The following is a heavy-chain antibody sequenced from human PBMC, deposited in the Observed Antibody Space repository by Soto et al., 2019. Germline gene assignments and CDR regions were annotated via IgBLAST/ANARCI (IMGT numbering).Heavy chain of an antibody. CDR3: AREYYYTMDV. V-gene: IGHV3-11*05. CDR2: IDSSTKYT. J-gene: IGHJ6*02. CDR1: GFTFRDYY. Sequence: QVQLVESGGGLVRPGGSLRLSCEASGFTFRDYYMTWCRQAPGKGLEWLSYIDSSTKYTNYADSVKGRFTISRDNAKNSLYLQMNRLRADDTAVYYFAREYYYTMDVWGQGTMVTVSS.